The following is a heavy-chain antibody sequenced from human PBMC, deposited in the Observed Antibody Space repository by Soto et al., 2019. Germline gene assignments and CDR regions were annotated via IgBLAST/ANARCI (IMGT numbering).Heavy chain of an antibody. Sequence: GGSLRLSCAASGFTFDDYAMHWVRQAPGKGLEWVSGISWNSGNIDYADSVKGRFTISRDNAKSSLYLQMNSLRAEDTALYYCAKDMSGGYYYGMDVWGQGTTVTVSS. V-gene: IGHV3-9*01. CDR1: GFTFDDYA. CDR2: ISWNSGNI. CDR3: AKDMSGGYYYGMDV. J-gene: IGHJ6*02.